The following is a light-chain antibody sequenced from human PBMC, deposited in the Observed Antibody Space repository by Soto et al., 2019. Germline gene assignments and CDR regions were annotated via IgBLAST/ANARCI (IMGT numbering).Light chain of an antibody. CDR1: QGFSSY. J-gene: IGKJ2*01. V-gene: IGKV1-9*01. CDR3: QQLNTYPYT. Sequence: DIPLPQSPSFLSASVGDRVTITCRASQGFSSYLAWYQQKPGKAPQLLIYAASTLQSGVPSRFSGSGSGTEFTLTISSLQPEDFATYYCQQLNTYPYTFGQGTKLEIK. CDR2: AAS.